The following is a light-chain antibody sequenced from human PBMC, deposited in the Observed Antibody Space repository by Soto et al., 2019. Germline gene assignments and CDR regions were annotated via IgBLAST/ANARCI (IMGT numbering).Light chain of an antibody. J-gene: IGKJ4*01. CDR3: QQRSNWPPVT. CDR2: DAS. CDR1: QSVSSY. V-gene: IGKV3-11*01. Sequence: EIVLTQSPATLSLSPGERATLSCRASQSVSSYLAWYQQKPGQAPRLLIYDASNRATGIPDRFSGSGSGTDFTLTISSLEPEDFAIYNRQQRSNWPPVTFGGGTKVEIK.